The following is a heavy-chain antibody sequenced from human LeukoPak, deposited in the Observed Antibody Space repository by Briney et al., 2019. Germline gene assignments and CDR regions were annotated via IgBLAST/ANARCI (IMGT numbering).Heavy chain of an antibody. Sequence: SETLSLTCTVSGGSISRSNYYWGWIRQPPGKGLEWIGEISHSGTTNCDPSLKSRISMSIDTSRSQFSLNLRSVTAADTAVYYCARYVPVRTGTTRASFDYWGLGTLVTVSS. D-gene: IGHD1-1*01. CDR2: ISHSGTT. V-gene: IGHV4-39*07. CDR1: GGSISRSNYY. J-gene: IGHJ4*02. CDR3: ARYVPVRTGTTRASFDY.